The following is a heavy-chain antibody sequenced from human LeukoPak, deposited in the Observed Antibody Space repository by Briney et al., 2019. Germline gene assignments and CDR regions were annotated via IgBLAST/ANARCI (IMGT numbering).Heavy chain of an antibody. CDR1: GGTFSSYA. V-gene: IGHV1-8*03. CDR2: MNPNSGNT. CDR3: ARGRRIAARRNYYYYYMDV. J-gene: IGHJ6*03. Sequence: GASVKVSCKASGGTFSSYAISWVRQATGQGLEWMGWMNPNSGNTGYAQKFQGRVTITRNTSISTAYMELSSLRSEDTAMYYCARGRRIAARRNYYYYYMDVWDKGTTVTVSS. D-gene: IGHD6-6*01.